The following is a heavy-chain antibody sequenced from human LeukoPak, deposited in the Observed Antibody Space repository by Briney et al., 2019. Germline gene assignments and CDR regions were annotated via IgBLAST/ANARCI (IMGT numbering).Heavy chain of an antibody. CDR2: IWYDGSNK. D-gene: IGHD2-15*01. V-gene: IGHV3-33*01. CDR3: ARDLCSGGSCYYYGMDV. J-gene: IGHJ6*02. CDR1: GFTFSSYG. Sequence: GGSLRLSCAASGFTFSSYGMHWVRQAPGKGLEWVAVIWYDGSNKYYADSVKGRFTISRDNSKNTLYLQMNSLRAEDTAVYYCARDLCSGGSCYYYGMDVWGQGTTVTVSS.